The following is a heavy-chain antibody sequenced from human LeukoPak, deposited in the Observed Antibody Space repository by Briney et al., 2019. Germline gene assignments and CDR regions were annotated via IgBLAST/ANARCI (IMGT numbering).Heavy chain of an antibody. V-gene: IGHV3-30-3*01. J-gene: IGHJ4*02. CDR1: GFTFSNYA. Sequence: GGSLRLSCAASGFTFSNYAMNWVRQAPGKGLEWVAVISYDGSNKYYADSVKGRFTVSRDNAKNSLYLQMNNLRDDDTAVYYCARDLNWAFDYWGQGTLVTVSS. CDR3: ARDLNWAFDY. D-gene: IGHD1-1*01. CDR2: ISYDGSNK.